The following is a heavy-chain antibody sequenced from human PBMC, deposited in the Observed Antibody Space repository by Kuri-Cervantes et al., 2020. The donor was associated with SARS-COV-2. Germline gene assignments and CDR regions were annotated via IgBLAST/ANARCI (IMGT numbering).Heavy chain of an antibody. CDR3: AKDSPGIAVAEAFDI. V-gene: IGHV3-23*01. Sequence: GESLKISCAAFGFTFSSYAMSWVRQAPGKGLEWVSAISGSGGSTYYADSVKGWFTISRDNSKNTLYLQMNSLRAEDTAVYYCAKDSPGIAVAEAFDIWGQGTMVTVSS. CDR1: GFTFSSYA. J-gene: IGHJ3*02. D-gene: IGHD6-19*01. CDR2: ISGSGGST.